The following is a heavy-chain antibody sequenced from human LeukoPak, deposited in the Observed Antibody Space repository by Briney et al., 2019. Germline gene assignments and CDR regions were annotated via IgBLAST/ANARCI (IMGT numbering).Heavy chain of an antibody. CDR3: ARDSTWLSVYYGMDV. D-gene: IGHD3-22*01. CDR1: GYTFTSYG. Sequence: ASVKVSCKASGYTFTSYGISWVRQAPGQGLEWMGWINPNSGGTNYAQKFQGRVTMTRDTSISTAYMELSRLRSDDTAVYYCARDSTWLSVYYGMDVWGQGTTVTVSS. V-gene: IGHV1-2*02. CDR2: INPNSGGT. J-gene: IGHJ6*02.